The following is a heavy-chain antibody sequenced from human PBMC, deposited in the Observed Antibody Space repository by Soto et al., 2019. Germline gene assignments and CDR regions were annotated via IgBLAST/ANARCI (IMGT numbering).Heavy chain of an antibody. D-gene: IGHD6-19*01. CDR3: ARDAMQWLFAEIKYYFDY. CDR1: GYTFTSYY. V-gene: IGHV1-46*03. Sequence: ASVKVSCKASGYTFTSYYMHWVRQAPGQGLEWMGIINPSGGSTSYAQKFQGRVTMTRDTSTSTVYMELSSLRSEHTAVYYCARDAMQWLFAEIKYYFDYWGQGTLVTVSS. CDR2: INPSGGST. J-gene: IGHJ4*02.